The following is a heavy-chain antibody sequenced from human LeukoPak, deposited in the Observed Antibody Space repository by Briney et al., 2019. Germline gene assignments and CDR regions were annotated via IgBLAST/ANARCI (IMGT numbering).Heavy chain of an antibody. D-gene: IGHD2-15*01. CDR1: GFTFDDYA. Sequence: GRSLRLSCAASGFTFDDYAMHWVRQAPGKGLEWVAGISWNSDNIGYADSVKGRFTVSRDNAKNSLYLQMNSLRAEDTALYYCAKAYCIGGSCYHWDYWGQGTLVTVSS. J-gene: IGHJ4*02. V-gene: IGHV3-9*01. CDR3: AKAYCIGGSCYHWDY. CDR2: ISWNSDNI.